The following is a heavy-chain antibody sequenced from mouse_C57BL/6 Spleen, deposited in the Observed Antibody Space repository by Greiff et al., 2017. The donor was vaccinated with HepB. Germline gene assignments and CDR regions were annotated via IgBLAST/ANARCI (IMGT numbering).Heavy chain of an antibody. D-gene: IGHD1-1*01. J-gene: IGHJ4*01. Sequence: QVQLQQPGAELVMPGASVKLSCKASGYTFTSYWMHWVKQRPGQGLEWIGEIDPSYSYTNYNQKFKGKSTLTVDKSSSTAYMQLSSLTSEDSAVYYCARSGTTVAQAMDYWGQGTSVTVSS. CDR3: ARSGTTVAQAMDY. V-gene: IGHV1-69*01. CDR2: IDPSYSYT. CDR1: GYTFTSYW.